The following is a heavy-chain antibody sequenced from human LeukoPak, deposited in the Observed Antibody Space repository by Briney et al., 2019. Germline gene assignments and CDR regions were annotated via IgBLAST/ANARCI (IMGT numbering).Heavy chain of an antibody. V-gene: IGHV3-30*04. Sequence: GGSLRLSCAASGFTFSSYAMHWVRQAPGKGLEWVAVISYDGSNKYYADSVKGRFTISRDNSENTLYLQMNSLRAEDTAVYYCASSGFRVSDAFDIWGQGTMVIVSS. CDR2: ISYDGSNK. CDR3: ASSGFRVSDAFDI. J-gene: IGHJ3*02. CDR1: GFTFSSYA. D-gene: IGHD5/OR15-5a*01.